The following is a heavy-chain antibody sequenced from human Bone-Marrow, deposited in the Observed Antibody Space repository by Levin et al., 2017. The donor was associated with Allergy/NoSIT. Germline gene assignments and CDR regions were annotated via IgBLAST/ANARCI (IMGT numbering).Heavy chain of an antibody. CDR2: IKSNADGGTT. V-gene: IGHV3-15*07. D-gene: IGHD5-12*01. CDR1: GFTFSTVW. CDR3: ATDPQYNGFDKVDY. J-gene: IGHJ4*02. Sequence: PGGSLRLSCAASGFTFSTVWMNWVRQAPGKGLEWVGRIKSNADGGTTDYAAPVQGRFTISRDDSKKTLFLQMNSLKTEDTAVYYCATDPQYNGFDKVDYWGRGTLVTVSS.